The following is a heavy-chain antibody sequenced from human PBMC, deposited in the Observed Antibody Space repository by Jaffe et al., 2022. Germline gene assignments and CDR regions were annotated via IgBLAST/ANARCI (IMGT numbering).Heavy chain of an antibody. CDR3: ARGQKRYSSSWLPFAEYFQH. J-gene: IGHJ1*01. Sequence: QVQLQQWGAGLLKPSETLSLTCAVYGGSFSGYYWSWIRQPPGKGLEWIGEINHSGSTNYNPSLKSRVTISVDTSKNQFSLKLSSVTAADTAVYYCARGQKRYSSSWLPFAEYFQHWGQGTLVTVSS. CDR1: GGSFSGYY. D-gene: IGHD6-13*01. CDR2: INHSGST. V-gene: IGHV4-34*01.